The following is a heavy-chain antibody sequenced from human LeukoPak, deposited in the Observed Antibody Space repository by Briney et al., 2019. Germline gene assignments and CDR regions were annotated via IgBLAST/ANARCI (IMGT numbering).Heavy chain of an antibody. CDR2: INPSGGST. D-gene: IGHD1-26*01. Sequence: ASVKVSCKASGYTFTSYYIDWVRQAPGQGLEWMGVINPSGGSTRYAQKFQGRVTITADESTSTAYMELSSLRSEDTAVYYCARGGSGTRPWWFDPWGQGTLVIVSS. V-gene: IGHV1-46*01. J-gene: IGHJ5*02. CDR1: GYTFTSYY. CDR3: ARGGSGTRPWWFDP.